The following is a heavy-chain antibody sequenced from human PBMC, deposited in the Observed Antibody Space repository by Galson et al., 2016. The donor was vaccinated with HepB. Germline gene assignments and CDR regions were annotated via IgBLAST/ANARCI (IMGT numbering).Heavy chain of an antibody. J-gene: IGHJ5*02. V-gene: IGHV1-8*01. D-gene: IGHD1-7*01. CDR1: GYTFSRYD. Sequence: SVKVSCKASGYTFSRYDINWVRQASGQGLEWMGWMNPNTGNTGFVRKFQGRITFTADESTTTAYMELSSLRSDDTAVYYCARRGITGTTAGWFDPWGQGTLVIVSS. CDR2: MNPNTGNT. CDR3: ARRGITGTTAGWFDP.